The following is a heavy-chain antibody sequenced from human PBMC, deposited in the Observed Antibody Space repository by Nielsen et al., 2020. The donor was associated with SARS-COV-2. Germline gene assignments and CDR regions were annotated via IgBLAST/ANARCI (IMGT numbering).Heavy chain of an antibody. J-gene: IGHJ2*01. CDR2: IYYSRST. Sequence: SETLSLTCTVSGGSISSSSYYWGWIRQPPGKALEWIGSIYYSRSTYYYSSLKSRVTISVDTSKNQFFLKLGSVTAADTAVYYYASHVSTGYYCGCDCYRNWYFDRWGRGTLVTVS. D-gene: IGHD2-21*02. CDR1: GGSISSSSYY. CDR3: ASHVSTGYYCGCDCYRNWYFDR. V-gene: IGHV4-39*01.